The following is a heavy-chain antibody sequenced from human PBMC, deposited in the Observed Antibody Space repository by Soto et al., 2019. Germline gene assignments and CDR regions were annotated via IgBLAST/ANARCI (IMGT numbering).Heavy chain of an antibody. CDR2: IKQDGSEK. Sequence: GGSLRLSCAASGFTFSSYWMNWVRQAPGKGLEWVANIKQDGSEKYYVDSVKGRFTISRDNAKNSLYLQMNSLRAEDTAVYYCARVKTYYYDSSGYYFDYWGQGTLVTVSS. J-gene: IGHJ4*02. CDR1: GFTFSSYW. D-gene: IGHD3-22*01. CDR3: ARVKTYYYDSSGYYFDY. V-gene: IGHV3-7*03.